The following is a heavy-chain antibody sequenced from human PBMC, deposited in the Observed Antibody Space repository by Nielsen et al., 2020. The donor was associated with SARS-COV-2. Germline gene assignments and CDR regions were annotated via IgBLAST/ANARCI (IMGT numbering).Heavy chain of an antibody. J-gene: IGHJ4*01. CDR3: AKISGSQRHYFDF. V-gene: IGHV3-23*01. CDR1: GFSFSSYA. CDR2: IGTTGDKT. Sequence: GESLKISCAASGFSFSSYAMTWVRQAPGKGLEWVSSIGTTGDKTFYADSVKGRFTISRDNSKNTLYLQLNSLRAEDTAVFYCAKISGSQRHYFDFWGHGALVTVSS. D-gene: IGHD1-26*01.